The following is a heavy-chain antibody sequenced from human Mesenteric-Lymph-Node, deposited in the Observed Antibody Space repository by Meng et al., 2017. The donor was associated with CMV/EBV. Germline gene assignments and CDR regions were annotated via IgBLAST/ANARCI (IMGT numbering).Heavy chain of an antibody. Sequence: GGSLRLSCTASGFTFAAFGMSWVRQAPGKGLEWVSGIQWNGGATAYADSVRGRFTISRDNAKNSLYLQMRSLRAEDTAFYYCARVLAVGLRGDFDYWGQGALVTVSS. J-gene: IGHJ4*02. CDR2: IQWNGGAT. CDR3: ARVLAVGLRGDFDY. D-gene: IGHD1-26*01. CDR1: GFTFAAFG. V-gene: IGHV3-20*04.